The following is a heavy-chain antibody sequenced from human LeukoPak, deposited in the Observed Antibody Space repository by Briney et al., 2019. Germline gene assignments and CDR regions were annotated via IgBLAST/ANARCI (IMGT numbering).Heavy chain of an antibody. V-gene: IGHV1-46*01. J-gene: IGHJ4*02. Sequence: ASVKVSCKASGYTFTSNYIHWERQAPGQGLEWMGMIYPRDGSTSYAQKFQGRVTVTRDTSTSTVHMELSGLRSEDTAVYYCARDQEGFDYWGQGTLVTVSS. CDR2: IYPRDGST. CDR1: GYTFTSNY. CDR3: ARDQEGFDY.